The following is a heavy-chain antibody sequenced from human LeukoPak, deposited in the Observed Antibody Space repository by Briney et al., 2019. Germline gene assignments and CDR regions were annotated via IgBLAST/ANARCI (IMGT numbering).Heavy chain of an antibody. CDR3: ARAKRNGFDI. CDR1: GFTFSNYS. V-gene: IGHV3-48*01. J-gene: IGHJ3*02. Sequence: PGGSLRLSCEASGFTFSNYSMNWVRQAPGKGLEWVSYIRSNSSTIYYADSVKGRFTISRDNAKNSLYLQMNSLRAEDTAVYYCARAKRNGFDIWGQGTMVTVSS. CDR2: IRSNSSTI.